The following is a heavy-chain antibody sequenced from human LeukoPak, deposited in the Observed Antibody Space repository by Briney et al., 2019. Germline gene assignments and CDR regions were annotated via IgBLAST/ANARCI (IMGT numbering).Heavy chain of an antibody. CDR3: ARANGGGLDY. Sequence: ASVKVSCKTSGYTFSTYYMHWVRQAPRQGLEWLGIIHPTDGSTSYTQKMQGRVTMTRDTATGTVYLELSSPRSEDAAVYWCARANGGGLDYWGQGTLITVSS. CDR1: GYTFSTYY. D-gene: IGHD3-10*01. J-gene: IGHJ4*02. V-gene: IGHV1-46*04. CDR2: IHPTDGST.